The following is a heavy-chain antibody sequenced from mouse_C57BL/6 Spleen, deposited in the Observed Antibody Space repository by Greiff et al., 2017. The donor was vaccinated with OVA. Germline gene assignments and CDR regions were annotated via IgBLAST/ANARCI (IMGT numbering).Heavy chain of an antibody. J-gene: IGHJ4*01. D-gene: IGHD2-14*01. CDR1: GFSLTSYA. V-gene: IGHV2-9-1*01. CDR2: IWTGGGT. Sequence: VQGVESGPGLVAPSQSLSITCTVSGFSLTSYAISWVRQPPGKGLEWLGVIWTGGGTNYNSAIKSRMSISKENSKSQVFLKMNSLQTDDTARYYCARAYDDYAMDYWGQGTSVTVSS. CDR3: ARAYDDYAMDY.